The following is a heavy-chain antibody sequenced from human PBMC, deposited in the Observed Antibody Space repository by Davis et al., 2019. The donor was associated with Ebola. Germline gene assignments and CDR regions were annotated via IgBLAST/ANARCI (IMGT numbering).Heavy chain of an antibody. CDR1: GIIVSTNQ. CDR2: LCTSADT. V-gene: IGHV3-53*01. D-gene: IGHD6-19*01. J-gene: IGHJ3*01. CDR3: AKDTSNVWFDV. Sequence: GESLKIPCAASGIIVSTNQMSWVRRAPGKGLEWVSTLCTSADTYYADSVKGRFTISRDNSKNTLHLQMNSLRVEDTAIYYCAKDTSNVWFDVWGQGTMVTVSS.